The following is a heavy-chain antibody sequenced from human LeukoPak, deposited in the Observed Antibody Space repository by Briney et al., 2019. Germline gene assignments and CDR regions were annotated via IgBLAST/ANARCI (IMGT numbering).Heavy chain of an antibody. J-gene: IGHJ4*02. CDR2: INTDGSST. Sequence: GGSLRLSCAASGFTFSSYWMHWVRQAPGKGLVWVSRINTDGSSTSYADSVKGRFTISRDNAKNTLYLQMNSLRAEDTAVYYCARVGSRGYCSSTSCYRPLDYWGQGTLVTVSS. D-gene: IGHD2-2*02. CDR1: GFTFSSYW. V-gene: IGHV3-74*01. CDR3: ARVGSRGYCSSTSCYRPLDY.